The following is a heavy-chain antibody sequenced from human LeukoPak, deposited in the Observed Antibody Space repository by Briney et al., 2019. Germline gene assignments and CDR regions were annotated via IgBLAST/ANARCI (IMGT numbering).Heavy chain of an antibody. Sequence: SQTLSLTCTVSGGSISSGSYYWSWIRQPAGKGLEWIGRIYTSGSTNYNPSLKSRVTISVDTSKNQFSLKLSSVTAADTAVYYCARLLVRGVPDYWGQGTLVTVSS. CDR2: IYTSGST. CDR3: ARLLVRGVPDY. CDR1: GGSISSGSYY. D-gene: IGHD3-10*01. V-gene: IGHV4-61*02. J-gene: IGHJ4*02.